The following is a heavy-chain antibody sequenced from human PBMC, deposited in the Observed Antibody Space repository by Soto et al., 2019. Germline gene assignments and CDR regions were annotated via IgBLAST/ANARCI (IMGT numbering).Heavy chain of an antibody. J-gene: IGHJ6*02. CDR1: GFTFSSYA. CDR2: ISSSNRTI. Sequence: GGSLRLSCAASGFTFSSYAMSWVRQAPGKGLEWVSYISSSNRTINDADSVKGRFIISRDNAKNSLYLQMHSLRDEDTAVYYCAREGWPLLQTGMDVWGQGTTVTVSS. V-gene: IGHV3-48*02. CDR3: AREGWPLLQTGMDV. D-gene: IGHD2-15*01.